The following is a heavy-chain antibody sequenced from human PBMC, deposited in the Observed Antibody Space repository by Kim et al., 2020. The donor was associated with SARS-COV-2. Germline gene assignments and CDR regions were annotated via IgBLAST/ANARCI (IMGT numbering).Heavy chain of an antibody. D-gene: IGHD3-10*02. V-gene: IGHV3-30*04. CDR1: GFTFSSYY. CDR3: ARDHGSSVPSVTDSYY. Sequence: GGSLRLSCAASGFTFSSYYMDWVRQAPGKGLEWVARITYDGRNKNYEDSVKGRFTISRDSAKNTLYLQMNILRAEDTAMYYCARDHGSSVPSVTDSYY. CDR2: ITYDGRNK. J-gene: IGHJ6*03.